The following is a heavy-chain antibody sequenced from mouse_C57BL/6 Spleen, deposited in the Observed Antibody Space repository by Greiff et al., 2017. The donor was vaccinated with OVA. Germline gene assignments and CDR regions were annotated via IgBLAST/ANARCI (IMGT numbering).Heavy chain of an antibody. CDR1: GFTFSSYG. Sequence: EVHLVESGGDLVKPGGSLKLSCAASGFTFSSYGMSWVRQTPDKRLEWVATISSGGSYTYYPDSVKGRFTISRDNAKNTLYLQMSSLKSEDTAMYYCARGGGYYYGSSYYFDYWGQGTTLTVSS. V-gene: IGHV5-6*01. CDR3: ARGGGYYYGSSYYFDY. D-gene: IGHD1-1*01. J-gene: IGHJ2*01. CDR2: ISSGGSYT.